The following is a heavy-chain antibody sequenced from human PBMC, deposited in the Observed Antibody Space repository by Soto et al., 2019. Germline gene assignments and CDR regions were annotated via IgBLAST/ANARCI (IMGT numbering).Heavy chain of an antibody. D-gene: IGHD2-15*01. V-gene: IGHV3-7*01. CDR2: IKQDGSEK. J-gene: IGHJ3*02. Sequence: GGSLRLSCAASGFTFSSYWMSWVRQAPGKGLEWVANIKQDGSEKYYVDSVKGRFTISRDNAKNSLYLTMNSLSAEDTAVYYCARDQTAALKSVYYVVAAVRGAFDIWGQGTMVTVSS. CDR1: GFTFSSYW. CDR3: ARDQTAALKSVYYVVAAVRGAFDI.